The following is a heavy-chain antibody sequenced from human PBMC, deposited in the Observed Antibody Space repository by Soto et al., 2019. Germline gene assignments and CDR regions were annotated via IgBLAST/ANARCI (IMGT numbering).Heavy chain of an antibody. J-gene: IGHJ6*02. CDR1: GGTFSSYA. D-gene: IGHD2-15*01. CDR2: IIPIFGTA. CDR3: ASAKDGYCSGGSCSPPYYYYGMDV. V-gene: IGHV1-69*13. Sequence: GASVKVSCKASGGTFSSYAISWVRQAPGQGLEWMGGIIPIFGTANYAQKFQGRVTITADESTSTAYMELSSLRSEDTAVYYCASAKDGYCSGGSCSPPYYYYGMDVWGQGTTVTVSS.